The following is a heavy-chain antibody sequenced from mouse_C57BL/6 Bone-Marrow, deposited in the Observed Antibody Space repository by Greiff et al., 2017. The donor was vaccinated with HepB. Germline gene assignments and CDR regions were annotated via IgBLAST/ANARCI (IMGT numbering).Heavy chain of an antibody. V-gene: IGHV1-50*01. Sequence: LQQPGAELVKPGASVKLSCKASGYTFTSYWMQWVKQRPGQGLEWIGEIDPSDSYTNYNQKFKGKATLTVDTSSSTAYMQLSSLTSEDSAVYYCARDGYYEDYYAMDYWGQGTSVTVSS. D-gene: IGHD2-3*01. CDR3: ARDGYYEDYYAMDY. CDR1: GYTFTSYW. J-gene: IGHJ4*01. CDR2: IDPSDSYT.